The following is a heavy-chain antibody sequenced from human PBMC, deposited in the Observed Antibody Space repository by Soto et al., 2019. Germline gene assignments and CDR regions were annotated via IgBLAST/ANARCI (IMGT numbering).Heavy chain of an antibody. CDR3: ARHVPAAGYDSRMDV. J-gene: IGHJ6*02. CDR2: IIPIFGTA. V-gene: IGHV1-69*12. Sequence: QVQLVQSGAEVKKPGSSVKVSCKASGGTFSSYAISWERQAPGQGIEWMGGIIPIFGTAHYAQKFQSRVTITADEATSTAYTVLRSLGSDATPVDYCARHVPAAGYDSRMDVWGQGTTVTVS. D-gene: IGHD2-2*01. CDR1: GGTFSSYA.